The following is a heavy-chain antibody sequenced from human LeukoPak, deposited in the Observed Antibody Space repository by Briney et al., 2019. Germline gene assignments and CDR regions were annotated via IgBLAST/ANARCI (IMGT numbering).Heavy chain of an antibody. Sequence: GGSLRLSCAASGFTFSSYGMSWVRQAPGKGLEWVSAISGSGGSTYYADSVKGRFTISRDNSKNTLYLQMNSLRAEDMAVYYCAKQYNYYDSTDAFDIWGQGTMVTVPS. D-gene: IGHD3-22*01. CDR3: AKQYNYYDSTDAFDI. V-gene: IGHV3-23*01. CDR1: GFTFSSYG. J-gene: IGHJ3*02. CDR2: ISGSGGST.